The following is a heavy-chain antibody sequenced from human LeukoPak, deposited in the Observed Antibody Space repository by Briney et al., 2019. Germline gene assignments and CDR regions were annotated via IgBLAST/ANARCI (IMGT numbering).Heavy chain of an antibody. D-gene: IGHD6-6*01. V-gene: IGHV3-64*01. CDR3: ARSSSSIAARSYNWFDP. CDR1: GFTFSSYA. J-gene: IGHJ5*02. Sequence: GGSLRLSCAASGFTFSSYAMHWVRQAPGKGLEYVSAISSNGGSTYYANSVKGRFTISRDNSKNTLYLQMGSLRAEDMAVYYCARSSSSIAARSYNWFDPWGQGTLVTVSS. CDR2: ISSNGGST.